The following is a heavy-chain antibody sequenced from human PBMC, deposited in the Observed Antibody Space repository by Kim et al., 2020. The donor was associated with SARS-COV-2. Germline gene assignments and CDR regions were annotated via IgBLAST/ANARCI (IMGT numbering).Heavy chain of an antibody. Sequence: LSLTCAASGFTFSSYGMHWVRQAPGKGLEWVAVISYDGSNKYYADSVKGRFTISRDNSKNTLYLQMNSLRAEDTAVYYCAKDSSYSMIVVVGAFDIW. CDR2: ISYDGSNK. D-gene: IGHD3-22*01. V-gene: IGHV3-30*18. CDR3: AKDSSYSMIVVVGAFDI. J-gene: IGHJ3*02. CDR1: GFTFSSYG.